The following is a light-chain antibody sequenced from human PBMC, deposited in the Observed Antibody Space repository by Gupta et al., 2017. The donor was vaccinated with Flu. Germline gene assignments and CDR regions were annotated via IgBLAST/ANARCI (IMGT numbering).Light chain of an antibody. V-gene: IGKV1-5*03. CDR1: QSISNW. J-gene: IGKJ1*01. CDR3: QQYNTYPWT. CDR2: QAS. Sequence: DIQMTQSPSTLSASVGDRVTITCRASQSISNWLAWFQPKPGKAPKLLISQASSLESGVPSRFSGSGSGPDFTLTIDSLEPDDFATYYCQQYNTYPWTFGQGTKVEIK.